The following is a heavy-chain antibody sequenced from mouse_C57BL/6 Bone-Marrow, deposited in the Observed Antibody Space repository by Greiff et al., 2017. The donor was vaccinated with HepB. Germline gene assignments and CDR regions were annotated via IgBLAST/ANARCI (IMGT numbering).Heavy chain of an antibody. CDR3: TVPHSYYGSSWWYFDY. V-gene: IGHV6-3*01. CDR2: IRLKSDNYAT. Sequence: EVKLMESGGGLVQPGGSMKLSCVASGFTFSNYWMNWVRQSPEKGLEWVAQIRLKSDNYATHYAESVKGRFTISRGDYKRSVYLQMNNLRAEDTGMYYCTVPHSYYGSSWWYFDYWGQGTTLTVSS. D-gene: IGHD1-1*01. J-gene: IGHJ2*01. CDR1: GFTFSNYW.